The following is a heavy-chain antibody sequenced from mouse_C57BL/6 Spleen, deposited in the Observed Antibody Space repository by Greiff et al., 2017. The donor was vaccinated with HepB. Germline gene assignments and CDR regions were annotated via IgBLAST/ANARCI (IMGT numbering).Heavy chain of an antibody. CDR2: IWSGGST. Sequence: VMLVESGPGLVQPSQSLSITCTVSGFSLTSYGVHWVRQSPGKGLEWLGVIWSGGSTDYNAAFISRLSISKDNSKSQVFFKMNSLQADDTAIYYCARNYYHDGDYFDYWGQGTTLTVSS. CDR1: GFSLTSYG. CDR3: ARNYYHDGDYFDY. J-gene: IGHJ2*01. D-gene: IGHD1-1*01. V-gene: IGHV2-2*01.